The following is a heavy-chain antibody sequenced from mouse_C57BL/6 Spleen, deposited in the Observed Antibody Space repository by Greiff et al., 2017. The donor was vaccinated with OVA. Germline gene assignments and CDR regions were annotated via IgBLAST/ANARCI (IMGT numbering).Heavy chain of an antibody. D-gene: IGHD2-4*01. CDR2: ISDGGSYT. V-gene: IGHV5-4*01. J-gene: IGHJ3*01. CDR3: ARAYSIVAYDYDVGFAD. Sequence: EVQGVESGGGLVKPGGSLKLSCAASGFTFSSYAMSWVRQTPEKRLEWVATISDGGSYTYYPDNVKGRFTISRDNAKNNLYLQMRHLKSEDSAMYYCARAYSIVAYDYDVGFADWGQGTLVTVAA. CDR1: GFTFSSYA.